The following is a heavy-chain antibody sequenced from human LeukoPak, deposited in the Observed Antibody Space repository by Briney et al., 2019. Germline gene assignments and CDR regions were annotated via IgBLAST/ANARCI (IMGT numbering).Heavy chain of an antibody. CDR3: ARDPSGYGNYFDY. V-gene: IGHV3-7*01. D-gene: IGHD3-10*01. CDR1: GFTFSSYW. J-gene: IGHJ4*02. CDR2: IKQDGSEK. Sequence: GGSLRLSCAASGFTFSSYWMSWVRQAPGKGLEWVANIKQDGSEKYYVDSVKGRFTISRDNAKNSLYLQMNSLRAEDTAVYYCARDPSGYGNYFDYWGQGTLVTVSS.